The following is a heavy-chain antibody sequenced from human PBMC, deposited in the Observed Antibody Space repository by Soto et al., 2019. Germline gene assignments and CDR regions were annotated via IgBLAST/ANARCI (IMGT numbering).Heavy chain of an antibody. V-gene: IGHV4-30-4*08. CDR3: ARESNLHVFDY. CDR1: GGSISSGGYY. Sequence: PSETLSLTCTVSGGSISSGGYYWSWIRQHPGKGLEWIGETNGGGSAFYNPSLKTRVAISLDTPKNQFSLKLSSMTAADTAVYYCARESNLHVFDYWGQGTLVTVSS. CDR2: TNGGGSA. J-gene: IGHJ4*02.